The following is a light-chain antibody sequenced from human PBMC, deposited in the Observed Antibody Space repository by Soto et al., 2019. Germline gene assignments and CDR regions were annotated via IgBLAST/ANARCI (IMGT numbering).Light chain of an antibody. CDR2: SNN. CDR1: SSNIGSNT. CDR3: AAWDDSIYV. V-gene: IGLV1-44*01. J-gene: IGLJ1*01. Sequence: QSVLTQPPSASGTPGQRVTISCSGSSSNIGSNTVNWYQQLPGTAPKLLIYSNNQRPSGVPDRFSGSKSGTSASLAISGLQSEDEADYYCAAWDDSIYVFGIGTKLTVL.